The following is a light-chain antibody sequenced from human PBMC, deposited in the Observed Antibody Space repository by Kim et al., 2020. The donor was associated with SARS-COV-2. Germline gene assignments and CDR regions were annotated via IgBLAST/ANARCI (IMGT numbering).Light chain of an antibody. Sequence: LSASGGDRVTITCRASQSISSWLAWYQQKPGKAPKLLIYKASSLESGVPSRFSGSGSGTEFTLTISSLQPDDFATYYCQQYNSQYTFGQGTKLEI. CDR2: KAS. V-gene: IGKV1-5*03. J-gene: IGKJ2*01. CDR3: QQYNSQYT. CDR1: QSISSW.